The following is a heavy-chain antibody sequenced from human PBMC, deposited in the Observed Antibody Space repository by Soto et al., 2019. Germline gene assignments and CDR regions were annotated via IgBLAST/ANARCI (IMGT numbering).Heavy chain of an antibody. CDR3: AKEIDILTGYVEYYFDY. V-gene: IGHV3-23*01. CDR1: GFTFSSYA. CDR2: ISGSGGST. J-gene: IGHJ4*02. Sequence: GGSLRLSCAASGFTFSSYAMSWVRQAPGKGLEWVSAISGSGGSTYYADSVKGRFTISRDNSKNTPYLQMNSLRAEDTAVYYCAKEIDILTGYVEYYFDYWGQGTLVTVSS. D-gene: IGHD3-9*01.